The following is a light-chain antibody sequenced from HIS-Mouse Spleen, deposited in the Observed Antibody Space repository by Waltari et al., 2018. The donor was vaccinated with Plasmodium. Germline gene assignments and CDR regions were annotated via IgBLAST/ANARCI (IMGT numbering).Light chain of an antibody. CDR3: QQYNNGSFT. CDR2: GAS. V-gene: IGKV3-15*01. CDR1: QSVSSN. Sequence: EIVMTQSPATLSVSPGERATLSCRASQSVSSNLAWDQQKPGQAPRLLIYGASTRATGSPARCSGSGSGTEFTLTISSLQSEDCAVYYGQQYNNGSFTFGPGTKVDIK. J-gene: IGKJ3*01.